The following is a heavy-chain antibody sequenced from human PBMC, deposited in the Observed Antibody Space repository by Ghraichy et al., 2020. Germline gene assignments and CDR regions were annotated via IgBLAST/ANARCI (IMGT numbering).Heavy chain of an antibody. V-gene: IGHV3-33*01. D-gene: IGHD3-22*01. CDR2: IWYDGSNK. CDR3: ARDSDSSGYYSYFDY. Sequence: GESLNISCAASGFTFSSYGMHWVRQVPGKGLEWVAIIWYDGSNKYYADSVKGRFTISRDNSKNTLYLQMNSLGAEDTAVYYCARDSDSSGYYSYFDYWGQGTLVTVSS. CDR1: GFTFSSYG. J-gene: IGHJ4*02.